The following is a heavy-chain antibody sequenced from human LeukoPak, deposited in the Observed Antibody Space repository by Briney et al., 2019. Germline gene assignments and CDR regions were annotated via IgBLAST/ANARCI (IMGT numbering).Heavy chain of an antibody. J-gene: IGHJ5*02. D-gene: IGHD6-19*01. CDR2: ISGSGGST. CDR3: AKIPYSSGWVQNWFDP. CDR1: GFTLGTYA. Sequence: GGSLRLSCAASGFTLGTYAIGWARQAPGKGLEWISAISGSGGSTYCADSVKGRFTISRDNSKNTLYLQVNSLRAEDTAVYYCAKIPYSSGWVQNWFDPWGQGTLVTVSS. V-gene: IGHV3-23*01.